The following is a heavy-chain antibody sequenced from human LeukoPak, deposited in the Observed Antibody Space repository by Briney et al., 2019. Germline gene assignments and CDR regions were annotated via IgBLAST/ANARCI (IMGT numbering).Heavy chain of an antibody. V-gene: IGHV1-3*01. CDR2: INAGNGNT. CDR1: GYTFTSYA. CDR3: ARLWFGEANYYGMDV. J-gene: IGHJ6*02. Sequence: ASVKVSCKASGYTFTSYAMHWVRQAPGQRLEWMGWINAGNGNTKYSQKFQGRVTITRDTSASTAYMELSSLRSEDTAVYYCARLWFGEANYYGMDVWGQGTTVTVSS. D-gene: IGHD3-10*01.